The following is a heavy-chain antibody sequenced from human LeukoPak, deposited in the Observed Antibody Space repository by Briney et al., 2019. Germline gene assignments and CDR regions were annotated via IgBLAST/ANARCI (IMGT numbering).Heavy chain of an antibody. J-gene: IGHJ4*02. CDR1: GGSLRSNDYY. CDR2: ISYSGVT. D-gene: IGHD6-19*01. Sequence: SETLSLTCTVSGGSLRSNDYYWGFIRQPPGKGLEWIGSISYSGVTYYNPSLKSRVTSSVDTSKNQFSLRLSSFTAADTAVYYCARSLQWLLRYFDSWGQGTLVTVSS. V-gene: IGHV4-39*07. CDR3: ARSLQWLLRYFDS.